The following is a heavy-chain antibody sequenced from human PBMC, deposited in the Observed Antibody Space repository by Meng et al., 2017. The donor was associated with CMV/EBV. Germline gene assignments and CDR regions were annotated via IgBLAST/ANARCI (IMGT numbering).Heavy chain of an antibody. V-gene: IGHV1-18*01. CDR2: ISAYNGNT. J-gene: IGHJ4*02. D-gene: IGHD2-2*02. CDR1: GYAFTSYG. Sequence: ASVKVSCKASGYAFTSYGISWVRQAPGQGLEWMGWISAYNGNTNYAQKLQGRVTMTTDTSTSTAYMELRSLRSDDTAVYYCARDSPAAIPNPFDYWGQGTLVTVSS. CDR3: ARDSPAAIPNPFDY.